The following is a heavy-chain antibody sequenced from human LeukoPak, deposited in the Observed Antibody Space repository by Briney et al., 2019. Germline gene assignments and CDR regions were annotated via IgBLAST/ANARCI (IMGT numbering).Heavy chain of an antibody. CDR1: GFTFSSYS. D-gene: IGHD3-3*01. CDR2: ISSSSSYI. V-gene: IGHV3-21*01. J-gene: IGHJ4*02. CDR3: ARVADFWSGYWGYDY. Sequence: GSLRLSCAASGFTFSSYSMNWVRRAPGKGLEWVSSISSSSSYIYYADSVKGRFTISRDNAKNSLYLQMNSLRADDTAVYYCARVADFWSGYWGYDYWGQGTLVTVSS.